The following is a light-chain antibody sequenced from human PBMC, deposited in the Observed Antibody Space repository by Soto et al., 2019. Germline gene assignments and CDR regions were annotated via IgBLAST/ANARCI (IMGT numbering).Light chain of an antibody. CDR2: EVV. CDR3: KSYAGSNTYG. V-gene: IGLV2-8*01. CDR1: KNDIGVYDF. J-gene: IGLJ1*01. Sequence: QSALTQPPSASGSPGQSVTISCTGTKNDIGVYDFVSWYQHHPGKAPRLIIYEVVQRPSGVPDRFSGSKSGNTASLTVSGLQAADEGDYFCKSYAGSNTYGFGSGTKRTVL.